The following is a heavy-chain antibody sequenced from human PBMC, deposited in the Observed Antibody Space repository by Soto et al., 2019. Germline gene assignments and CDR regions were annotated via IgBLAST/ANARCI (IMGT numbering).Heavy chain of an antibody. J-gene: IGHJ4*02. CDR3: ARGYTGSSSSAGDSFGLVNDY. V-gene: IGHV1-8*01. CDR2: MNPNSGNT. CDR1: GYTITSYD. Sequence: QVPLVQSGAEVKKPGASVKVSCKASGYTITSYDINWVRQATGQGLEWMGWMNPNSGNTGYAQKFQGRVTMTRNTSISTAYMELSSLRSEDTAVSYCARGYTGSSSSAGDSFGLVNDYWGQGTLVTVSS. D-gene: IGHD6-6*01.